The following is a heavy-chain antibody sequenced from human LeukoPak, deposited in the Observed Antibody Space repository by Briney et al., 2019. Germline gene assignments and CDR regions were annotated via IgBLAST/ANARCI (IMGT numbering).Heavy chain of an antibody. CDR3: AKAPPAMVKGDTYYYYYGMDV. CDR1: GFTFSSYA. J-gene: IGHJ6*02. CDR2: ISGSGGST. D-gene: IGHD5-18*01. Sequence: PGGSLRFSCAASGFTFSSYAMSWVRQAPGKGMEWVSAISGSGGSTYYADSVKGRFTISRDNSKNTLYLQMNSLRAEDTAVYYCAKAPPAMVKGDTYYYYYGMDVWGQGTTVTVSS. V-gene: IGHV3-23*01.